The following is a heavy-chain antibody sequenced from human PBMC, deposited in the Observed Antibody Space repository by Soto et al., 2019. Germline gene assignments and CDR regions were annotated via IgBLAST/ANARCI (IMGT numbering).Heavy chain of an antibody. V-gene: IGHV4-59*01. CDR2: IYYSGST. CDR3: ARYRREAVAGYTLDN. J-gene: IGHJ4*02. Sequence: SETLSLTCTVSGGSISSYYWSWIRQPPGKGLEWIGYIYYSGSTNYNPSLKSRVTISVDTSKNQFSLKLSSVTAADTAVYYCARYRREAVAGYTLDNWGQGILVTVSS. D-gene: IGHD6-13*01. CDR1: GGSISSYY.